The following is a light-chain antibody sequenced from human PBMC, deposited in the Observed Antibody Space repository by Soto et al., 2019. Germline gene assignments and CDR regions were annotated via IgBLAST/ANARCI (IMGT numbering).Light chain of an antibody. CDR2: NAS. CDR3: QHYNSWPVYT. Sequence: IVLTQFPATLSVSPGERATLSCRAGDSIGTNVAWYQHKPGQSPRLLLYNASTRPPGVAARFSGSGSGTEFTITISSLQPEDFAVYYWQHYNSWPVYTFGQGNKLDSK. CDR1: DSIGTN. J-gene: IGKJ2*01. V-gene: IGKV3-15*01.